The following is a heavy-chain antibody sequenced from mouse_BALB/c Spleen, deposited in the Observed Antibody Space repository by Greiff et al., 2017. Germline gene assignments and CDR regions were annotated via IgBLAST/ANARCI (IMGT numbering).Heavy chain of an antibody. CDR3: ARSVYYDYNWYFDV. J-gene: IGHJ1*01. CDR1: GFTFSSFG. CDR2: ISSGSSTI. D-gene: IGHD2-4*01. V-gene: IGHV5-17*02. Sequence: EVMLVESGGGLVQPGGSRKLSCAASGFTFSSFGMHWVRQAPEKGLEWVAYISSGSSTIYYADTVKGRFTISRDNPKNTLFLQMTSLRSEDTAMYYCARSVYYDYNWYFDVWGAGTTVTVSS.